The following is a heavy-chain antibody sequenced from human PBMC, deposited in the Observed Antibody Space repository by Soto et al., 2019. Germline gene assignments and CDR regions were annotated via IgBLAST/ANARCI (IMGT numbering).Heavy chain of an antibody. Sequence: SETLSLTCTVSGDSMTKYYWSWIRQPAGKGLEWIGRIYTSGSTNYNPSLKSRVTMSIDTSNNHFSLDLKSVTAADTAVYDGARTVGAAYYFDFWGQGALVPVAS. D-gene: IGHD1-26*01. J-gene: IGHJ4*02. CDR3: ARTVGAAYYFDF. CDR2: IYTSGST. V-gene: IGHV4-4*07. CDR1: GDSMTKYY.